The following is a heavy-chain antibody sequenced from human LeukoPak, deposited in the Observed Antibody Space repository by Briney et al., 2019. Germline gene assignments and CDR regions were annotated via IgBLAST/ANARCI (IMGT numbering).Heavy chain of an antibody. J-gene: IGHJ6*02. Sequence: SETLSLTCAVYGGSFSGYYWSWIRQPPGKGLEWIGYIYYSGSTNYNPSLKSRVTISVDTSKNQFSLKLSSVTAADTAVYYCARGVGARGRRDGYNYVYYYYGMDVWGQGTTVTVSS. CDR3: ARGVGARGRRDGYNYVYYYYGMDV. D-gene: IGHD5-24*01. CDR1: GGSFSGYY. V-gene: IGHV4-59*01. CDR2: IYYSGST.